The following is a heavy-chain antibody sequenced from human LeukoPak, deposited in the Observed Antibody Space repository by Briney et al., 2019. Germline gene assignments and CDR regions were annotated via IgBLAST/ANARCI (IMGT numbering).Heavy chain of an antibody. CDR3: ARDTRGSARPDAFDI. Sequence: GGSLRLSCAASGFTFSIYALNWVRQAPGKGVEGVSYISSRSSTIFYADSVKGRFTISRDNAKNSLYLQMNSLRDEDTAVYYCARDTRGSARPDAFDIWGQGTMVTLSS. V-gene: IGHV3-48*02. J-gene: IGHJ3*02. CDR2: ISSRSSTI. D-gene: IGHD6-6*01. CDR1: GFTFSIYA.